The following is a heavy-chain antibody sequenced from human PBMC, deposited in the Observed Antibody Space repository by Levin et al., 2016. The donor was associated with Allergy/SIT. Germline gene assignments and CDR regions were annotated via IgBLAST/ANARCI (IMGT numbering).Heavy chain of an antibody. CDR3: AKDHGYGDDY. CDR2: ISYDGSNK. D-gene: IGHD5-18*01. Sequence: GESLKISCAASGFTFSSYGMHWVRQAPGKGLEWVAVISYDGSNKYYADSVKGRFTISRDNSKNTLYLQMNSLRAEDTAVYYCAKDHGYGDDYWGQGTLVTVSS. V-gene: IGHV3-30*18. CDR1: GFTFSSYG. J-gene: IGHJ4*02.